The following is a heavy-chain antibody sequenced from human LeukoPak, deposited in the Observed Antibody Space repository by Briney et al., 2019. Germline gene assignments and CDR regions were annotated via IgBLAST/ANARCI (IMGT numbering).Heavy chain of an antibody. Sequence: GGSLRLSCAASGFTFSSYAMSWVRQAPGKGLEWVSAISGSGGSTYYADSVKGRFTISRDNSKNTLYLQMNSLRAEDTAVYYCAKVSAAVAGTSPQFDYWGQGTLVTVSS. CDR1: GFTFSSYA. D-gene: IGHD6-19*01. J-gene: IGHJ4*02. V-gene: IGHV3-23*01. CDR3: AKVSAAVAGTSPQFDY. CDR2: ISGSGGST.